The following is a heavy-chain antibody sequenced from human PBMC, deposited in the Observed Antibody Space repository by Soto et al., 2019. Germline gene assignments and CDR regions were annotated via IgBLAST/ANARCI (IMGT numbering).Heavy chain of an antibody. CDR1: GFTFSSFS. Sequence: EVQLVESGGALVQPGGSLRLSCTASGFTFSSFSMNWVRQAPGRGLEWVSYISLSSSSISYADSVKGRFTTSRDNAKNSLYLQMISLRDDDTAVYYCARGGWNALVDKWGQGTLVTVSS. V-gene: IGHV3-48*02. CDR2: ISLSSSSI. J-gene: IGHJ4*02. D-gene: IGHD1-1*01. CDR3: ARGGWNALVDK.